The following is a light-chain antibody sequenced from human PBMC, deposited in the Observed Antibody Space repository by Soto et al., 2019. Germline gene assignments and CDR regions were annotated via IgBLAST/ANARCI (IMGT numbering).Light chain of an antibody. CDR1: QSLLWSPNNQNY. CDR3: QQYHRIPET. CDR2: WAS. J-gene: IGKJ2*01. Sequence: DVVMTQSPDSLAVSLGERATIKCKYGQSLLWSPNNQNYLAWYQQKPGQPPKLLISWASTRESGVPDRFSGSGSETDFTLTMSSLQAEDVAVYYCQQYHRIPETFGQGTRLELK. V-gene: IGKV4-1*01.